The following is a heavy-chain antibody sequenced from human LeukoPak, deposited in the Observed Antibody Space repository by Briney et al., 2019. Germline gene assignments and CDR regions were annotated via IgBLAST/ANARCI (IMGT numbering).Heavy chain of an antibody. V-gene: IGHV4-61*02. CDR2: IYTSGST. CDR1: GGSISSGSYY. Sequence: SETLSLTCTVSGGSISSGSYYWSWIRQPAGKGLEWIGRIYTSGSTNYNPSLKSRVTISVDTSKNQFSLKLSSVTAADTAVYYCARRQYDSSGLLLWGQGTLVTVSS. D-gene: IGHD3-22*01. CDR3: ARRQYDSSGLLL. J-gene: IGHJ4*02.